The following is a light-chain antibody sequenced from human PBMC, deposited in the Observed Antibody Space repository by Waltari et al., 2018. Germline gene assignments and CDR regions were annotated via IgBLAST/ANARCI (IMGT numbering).Light chain of an antibody. Sequence: AIRITQSPSSLSASTGDRVTITCRPSQAISSYLAWYQQKPGKAPKLLIYASSTLQSGVPSRFSGSGSGTNCTLTIGCLQSEDFATYFCQQYYGDPLTFGGGTKVEI. CDR1: QAISSY. V-gene: IGKV1-8*01. CDR3: QQYYGDPLT. J-gene: IGKJ4*01. CDR2: ASS.